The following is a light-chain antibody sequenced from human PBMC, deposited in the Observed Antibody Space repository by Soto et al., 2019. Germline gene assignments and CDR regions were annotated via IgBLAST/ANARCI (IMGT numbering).Light chain of an antibody. Sequence: QSVLTQPPSVSAAPGQTVTISCSGASSNVGNNYVSWHQQLPGTAPKLLIYDNTKRPSGIPDRFSGSKSGTSATLDITGLQTGDEADYYCGTWDSGLSVVLFGGGTKLTVL. J-gene: IGLJ2*01. CDR3: GTWDSGLSVVL. CDR1: SSNVGNNY. V-gene: IGLV1-51*01. CDR2: DNT.